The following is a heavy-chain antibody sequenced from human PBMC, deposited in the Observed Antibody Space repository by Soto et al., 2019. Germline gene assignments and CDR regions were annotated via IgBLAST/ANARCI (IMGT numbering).Heavy chain of an antibody. V-gene: IGHV4-59*01. Sequence: SETLSLTCTVSGGSISSYYWSWIRQPPGKGLEWIGYIYYSGSTNYNPSLKSRVTISVDTSKNQFSLKLSSVTAADTAVYYCARDRMVGFDYWGQGTLVTVSS. D-gene: IGHD3-10*01. CDR1: GGSISSYY. J-gene: IGHJ4*02. CDR3: ARDRMVGFDY. CDR2: IYYSGST.